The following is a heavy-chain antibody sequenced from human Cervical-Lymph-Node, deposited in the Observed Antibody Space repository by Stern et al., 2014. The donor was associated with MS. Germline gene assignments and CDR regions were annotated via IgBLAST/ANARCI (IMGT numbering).Heavy chain of an antibody. CDR3: ARDGYGAGRFDI. V-gene: IGHV4-31*03. CDR2: IYYSGRT. D-gene: IGHD5-12*01. Sequence: LQLQESGPGLVKPSQTLSLTCTVSGASISSGSYYWRWIRQHPGKGLEWIGYIYYSGRTYYKPSLKSRLTISLDTSKNQLSLRLTSVTAADTAVYYCARDGYGAGRFDIWGRGTMVTVSS. J-gene: IGHJ3*02. CDR1: GASISSGSYY.